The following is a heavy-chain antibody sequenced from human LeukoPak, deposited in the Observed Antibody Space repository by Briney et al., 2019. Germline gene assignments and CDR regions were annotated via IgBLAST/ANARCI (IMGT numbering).Heavy chain of an antibody. J-gene: IGHJ6*03. V-gene: IGHV1-46*01. CDR3: ARDFSSSWSPSYYYYMDV. Sequence: AASVKVSCKASGYTLTAYNLHWVRQAPGQRLEWLGMINPSGDDPKYAQKLQGRVTMTTDTSTSTAYMELRSPRSDDTAVYYCARDFSSSWSPSYYYYMDVWGKGTTVTISS. D-gene: IGHD6-13*01. CDR2: INPSGDDP. CDR1: GYTLTAYN.